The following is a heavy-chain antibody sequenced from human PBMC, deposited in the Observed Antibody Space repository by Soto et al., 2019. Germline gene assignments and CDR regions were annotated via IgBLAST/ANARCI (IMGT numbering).Heavy chain of an antibody. CDR2: ISSSGSTI. Sequence: HPGGSLRLSCAASGFTFSSYEMNWVRQAPGKGLEWVSYISSSGSTIYYADSVKGRFTISRDNAKNSLYLQMNSLRAEDTAVYYCARADDSGSLDYWGQGTLVTVSS. D-gene: IGHD1-26*01. CDR1: GFTFSSYE. CDR3: ARADDSGSLDY. J-gene: IGHJ4*02. V-gene: IGHV3-48*03.